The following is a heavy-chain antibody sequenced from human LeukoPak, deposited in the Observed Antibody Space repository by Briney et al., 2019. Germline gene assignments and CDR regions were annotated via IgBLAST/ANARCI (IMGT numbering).Heavy chain of an antibody. V-gene: IGHV3-66*04. J-gene: IGHJ4*02. CDR3: ARLTDSSRWIFNY. CDR1: GFTVSSNY. CDR2: IYSSGST. D-gene: IGHD6-13*01. Sequence: GWSLRLSCAPSGFTVSSNYMNWVRQAPGKGLEWVSVIYSSGSTFYVVSGKARFTTSRVKTKNKLYHLTNSLRAEDMAVDYCARLTDSSRWIFNYWGGGTLV.